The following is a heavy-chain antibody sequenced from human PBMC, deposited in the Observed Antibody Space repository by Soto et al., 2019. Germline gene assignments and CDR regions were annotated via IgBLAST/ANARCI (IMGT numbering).Heavy chain of an antibody. Sequence: SGPTLVNPTQTLTLTCTFSGFSLSTSGVGVGWIRQPPGKALEWLALIYWNDDKRYSPSLKSRLTITKDTSKNQVVLTMTNMDPVDTATYYCAHSDYDDSSGYAHDAFDIWGQGTMVTVSS. CDR3: AHSDYDDSSGYAHDAFDI. V-gene: IGHV2-5*01. CDR1: GFSLSTSGVG. J-gene: IGHJ3*02. D-gene: IGHD3-22*01. CDR2: IYWNDDK.